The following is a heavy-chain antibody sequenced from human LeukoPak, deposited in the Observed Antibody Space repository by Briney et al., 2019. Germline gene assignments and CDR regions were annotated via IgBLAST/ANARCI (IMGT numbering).Heavy chain of an antibody. CDR2: IYHSGST. J-gene: IGHJ4*02. V-gene: IGHV4-4*02. Sequence: SGTLSLTCAVSGGSISSSNWWSWVRQPPGKGLEWIGEIYHSGSTNYNPSLKSRVTISVDKSKNQFSLKLSSVTAADTAVYYCARDLSSLREVQTYYFDYWGQGTLVTVSS. CDR1: GGSISSSNW. CDR3: ARDLSSLREVQTYYFDY. D-gene: IGHD2/OR15-2a*01.